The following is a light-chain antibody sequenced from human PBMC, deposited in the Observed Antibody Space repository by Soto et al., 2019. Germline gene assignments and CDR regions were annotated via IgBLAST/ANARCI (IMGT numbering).Light chain of an antibody. CDR1: SSDVGGYNY. J-gene: IGLJ1*01. V-gene: IGLV2-11*01. Sequence: QSALTQPRSVSGSPGQSVTISCTGTSSDVGGYNYVSWYQQYPGKAPKVMIYAVTKRPSGVPDRISGSKSGNTASLTISGLQAEDEADYYCCSYAASYTHYVFGTGTKVTVL. CDR2: AVT. CDR3: CSYAASYTHYV.